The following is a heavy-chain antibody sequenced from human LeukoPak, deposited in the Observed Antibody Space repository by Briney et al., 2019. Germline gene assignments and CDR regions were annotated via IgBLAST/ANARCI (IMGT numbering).Heavy chain of an antibody. V-gene: IGHV3-23*01. CDR2: ISGSGGST. D-gene: IGHD3-3*01. Sequence: GGSLRLSCAASGYTFSSYAMSWVRQAPGKGLEWVSAISGSGGSTYFADSVKGRFTISRDNSKNTLYLQMNSLRAEDTAVYYCAETSGYRRCAPWGQGTLVTVSS. J-gene: IGHJ5*02. CDR3: AETSGYRRCAP. CDR1: GYTFSSYA.